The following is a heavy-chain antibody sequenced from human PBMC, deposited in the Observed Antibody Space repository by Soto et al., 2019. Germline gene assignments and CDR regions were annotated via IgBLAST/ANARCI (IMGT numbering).Heavy chain of an antibody. CDR1: GDSINNYF. J-gene: IGHJ6*02. V-gene: IGHV4-59*01. CDR3: ARARQRDTGRGLDV. CDR2: ISYSGRT. Sequence: QVQLQESGPGLVKPSETMSLTCTISGDSINNYFWNWIRQTPGKGLEWIGYISYSGRTSYNPSLQSRVTISSDTSKNHFSLKLSAVTAADTAVYYCARARQRDTGRGLDVWGQGTTVTVSS. D-gene: IGHD5-18*01.